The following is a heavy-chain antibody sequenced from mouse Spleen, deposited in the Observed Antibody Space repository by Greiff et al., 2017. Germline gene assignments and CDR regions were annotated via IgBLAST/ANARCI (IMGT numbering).Heavy chain of an antibody. V-gene: IGHV5-9*01. CDR1: GFTFSSYT. J-gene: IGHJ2*01. Sequence: EVKLVESGGGLVKPGGSLKLSCAASGFTFSSYTMSWVRQTPEKRLEWVATISGGGGNTYYPDSVKGRFTISRDNAKNTLYLQMSSLRSEDTALYYCARHHYGPYYFDYWGQGTTLTVSS. D-gene: IGHD1-2*01. CDR3: ARHHYGPYYFDY. CDR2: ISGGGGNT.